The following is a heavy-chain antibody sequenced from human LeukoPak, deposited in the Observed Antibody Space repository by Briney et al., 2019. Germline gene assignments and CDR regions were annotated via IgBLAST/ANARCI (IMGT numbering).Heavy chain of an antibody. CDR3: ASDYCSGGSCYLD. D-gene: IGHD2-15*01. CDR1: GGSISSYY. CDR2: IYYSGST. Sequence: PSETLSLTCTVSGGSISSYYWSWIRQPPGKGLEWIGYIYYSGSTNYNPSLKSRVTISVDTSKNQFSLKLSSVTAADTAVYYCASDYCSGGSCYLDWGQGTLVTVSS. V-gene: IGHV4-59*01. J-gene: IGHJ4*02.